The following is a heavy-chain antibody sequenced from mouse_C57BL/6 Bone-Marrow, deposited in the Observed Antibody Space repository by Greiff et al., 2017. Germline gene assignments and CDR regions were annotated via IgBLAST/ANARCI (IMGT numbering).Heavy chain of an antibody. Sequence: QVQLKQPGAELVKPGASVKLSCKASGYTFTSYWMHWVKQRPGRGLEWIGRIDPNSGGTKYNEKFKSKATLTVDKPSSTAYMQLSSLTSEASAVYYCARGGYYPPWYCEVWGTETTVTVSS. V-gene: IGHV1-72*01. J-gene: IGHJ1*03. CDR2: IDPNSGGT. CDR1: GYTFTSYW. D-gene: IGHD2-3*01. CDR3: ARGGYYPPWYCEV.